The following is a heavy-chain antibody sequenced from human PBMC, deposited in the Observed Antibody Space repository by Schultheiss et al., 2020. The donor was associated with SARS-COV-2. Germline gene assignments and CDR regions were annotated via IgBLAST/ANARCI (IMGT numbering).Heavy chain of an antibody. CDR1: GGTFANSA. V-gene: IGHV1-2*02. Sequence: ASVKVSCKASGGTFANSAISWVRQAPGQGLEWMGWITPNSGATNYAQKFQGRVTMTTDTSISTVYMELRRLRSDDTAVYYCARVGHNWFDPWGQGTLVTVSS. D-gene: IGHD3-16*01. CDR3: ARVGHNWFDP. CDR2: ITPNSGAT. J-gene: IGHJ5*02.